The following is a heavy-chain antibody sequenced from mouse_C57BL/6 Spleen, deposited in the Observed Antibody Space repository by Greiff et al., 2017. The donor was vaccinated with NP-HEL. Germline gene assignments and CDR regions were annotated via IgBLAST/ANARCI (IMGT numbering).Heavy chain of an antibody. V-gene: IGHV1-15*01. CDR1: GYTFTDYE. Sequence: SGAELVRPGASVTLSCKASGYTFTDYEMHWVKQTPVHGLEWIGAIDPETGGTAYNQKFKGKAILTADKSSSTAYMELRSLTSEDSAVYYCTSSPNWDYWGQGTTLTVSS. CDR2: IDPETGGT. J-gene: IGHJ2*01. CDR3: TSSPNWDY. D-gene: IGHD4-1*01.